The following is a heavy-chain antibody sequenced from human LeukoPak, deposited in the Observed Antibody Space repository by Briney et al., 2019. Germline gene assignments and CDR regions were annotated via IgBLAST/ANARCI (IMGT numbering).Heavy chain of an antibody. D-gene: IGHD2-21*01. J-gene: IGHJ4*02. CDR1: GDSVSSNSAA. CDR2: TYYSSKWYN. V-gene: IGHV6-1*01. CDR3: PGGNRAYYFFDY. Sequence: SQTLSLTCAISGDSVSSNSAAWNWIRQSPSRGLEWLGRTYYSSKWYNDYAVSVKSRVIINPDTSKNQFSLQLNSVTPEDTAVYYCPGGNRAYYFFDYWGQGTLVTVSS.